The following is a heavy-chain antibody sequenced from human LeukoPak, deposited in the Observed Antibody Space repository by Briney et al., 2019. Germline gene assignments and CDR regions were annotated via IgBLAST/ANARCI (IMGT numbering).Heavy chain of an antibody. V-gene: IGHV3-30*18. J-gene: IGHJ3*02. D-gene: IGHD3-22*01. CDR2: ISYDGSNK. CDR3: AKSMEYYYDSSAWDAFDI. Sequence: QPGRSLRLSCAASGFTFSSYGMHWVRQAPGKGLEWVAVISYDGSNKYYADSVKGRFTISRDNSKNTLYPQMNSLRAEDTAVYYCAKSMEYYYDSSAWDAFDIWGQVTMVTVSS. CDR1: GFTFSSYG.